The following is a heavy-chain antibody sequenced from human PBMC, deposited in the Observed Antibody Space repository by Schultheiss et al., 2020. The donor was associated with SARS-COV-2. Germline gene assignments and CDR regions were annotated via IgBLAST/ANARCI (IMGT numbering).Heavy chain of an antibody. CDR2: ISSSGSTI. Sequence: GGSLRLSCAASGFTFSSYWMSWVRQAPGKGLEWVSYISSSGSTIYYADSVKGRFTISGDNAKNSLYLQMNSLRAEDTAVYYCARAYGDHIYYYYYGMDVWGQGTTVTVAS. CDR1: GFTFSSYW. J-gene: IGHJ6*02. CDR3: ARAYGDHIYYYYYGMDV. V-gene: IGHV3-48*04. D-gene: IGHD4-17*01.